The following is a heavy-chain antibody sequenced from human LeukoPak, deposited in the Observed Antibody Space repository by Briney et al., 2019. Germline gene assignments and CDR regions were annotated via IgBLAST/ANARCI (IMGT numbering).Heavy chain of an antibody. Sequence: ASVKVSCKASGYTFTGYYMHWVRQAPGQGLEWMGWINPNSGGTNYAQKFQGRVTMTRDTSISTAYMELSRLRSDDTAVYYCARDRSGSGTKRPCYFDYWGQGTLVTVSS. J-gene: IGHJ4*02. CDR1: GYTFTGYY. V-gene: IGHV1-2*02. CDR3: ARDRSGSGTKRPCYFDY. D-gene: IGHD3-10*01. CDR2: INPNSGGT.